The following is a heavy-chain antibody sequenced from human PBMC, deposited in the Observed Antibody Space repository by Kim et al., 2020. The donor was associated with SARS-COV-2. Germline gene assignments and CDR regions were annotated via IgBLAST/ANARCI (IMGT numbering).Heavy chain of an antibody. J-gene: IGHJ4*02. V-gene: IGHV4-39*07. D-gene: IGHD3-22*01. Sequence: SETLSLTCTVSGGSISSSSYYWGWIRQPPGKGLEWIGSIYYSGSTYYNPSLKSRVTISVDTSKNQFSLKLSSVTAADTAVYYCAREYHSSGYYGSDYWGQGTLVTVSS. CDR1: GGSISSSSYY. CDR3: AREYHSSGYYGSDY. CDR2: IYYSGST.